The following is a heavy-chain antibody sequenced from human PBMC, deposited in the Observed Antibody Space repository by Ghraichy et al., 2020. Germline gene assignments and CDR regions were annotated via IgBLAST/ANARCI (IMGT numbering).Heavy chain of an antibody. CDR2: IYYSGRT. Sequence: SQTLSLTCAVSGGSISSYYWSWIRQPPGKGLEWIGHIYYSGRTSYNPSVKSRVTISVDTSRMQFSLSLSSVTAADTAVYYCARVSGDYARSSCFDPWGQGTLVTVSS. CDR3: ARVSGDYARSSCFDP. V-gene: IGHV4-59*12. J-gene: IGHJ5*02. D-gene: IGHD4-17*01. CDR1: GGSISSYY.